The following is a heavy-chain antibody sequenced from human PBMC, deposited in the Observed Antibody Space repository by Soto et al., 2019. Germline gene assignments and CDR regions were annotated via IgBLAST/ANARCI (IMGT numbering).Heavy chain of an antibody. D-gene: IGHD6-13*01. Sequence: QVQLVESGGGVVQPGRSLRLSCAASGFTFISYAMHWVRQAPGKGLEWVAVISYDGSNKYYADSVKGRFTISRDNSKNTLYLQMNSLRAEDTAVYYCETFRSSSQATDYWGQGTLVTVSS. CDR2: ISYDGSNK. V-gene: IGHV3-30-3*01. CDR1: GFTFISYA. CDR3: ETFRSSSQATDY. J-gene: IGHJ4*02.